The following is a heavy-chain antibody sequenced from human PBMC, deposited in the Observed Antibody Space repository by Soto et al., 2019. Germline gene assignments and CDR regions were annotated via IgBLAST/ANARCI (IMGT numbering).Heavy chain of an antibody. J-gene: IGHJ3*02. Sequence: PSENPYPTSTVSGGNLSRYYWSWVREPPGKGQEWIGSIYCSGSTYYNPSLKSRVTISVDTSKNQFSLKLSSVTAADTAVYYCARHVTYYYDSSGYDDAFDIWGQGTMVTVSS. D-gene: IGHD3-22*01. CDR3: ARHVTYYYDSSGYDDAFDI. CDR2: IYCSGST. CDR1: GGNLSRYY. V-gene: IGHV4-59*05.